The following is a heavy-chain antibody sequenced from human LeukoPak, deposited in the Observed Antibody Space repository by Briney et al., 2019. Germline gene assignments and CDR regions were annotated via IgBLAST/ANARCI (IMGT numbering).Heavy chain of an antibody. Sequence: PSETLSLTCTVSGGSLSSSSYYWGWIRQPPGKGLEWIGSIYYSGSTYYNPSLKSRVTISVDTSKNQFSLKLSSVTAADTAVYYCARDLPPWNYWGQGILVTVSS. J-gene: IGHJ4*02. D-gene: IGHD1-14*01. CDR2: IYYSGST. CDR1: GGSLSSSSYY. CDR3: ARDLPPWNY. V-gene: IGHV4-39*07.